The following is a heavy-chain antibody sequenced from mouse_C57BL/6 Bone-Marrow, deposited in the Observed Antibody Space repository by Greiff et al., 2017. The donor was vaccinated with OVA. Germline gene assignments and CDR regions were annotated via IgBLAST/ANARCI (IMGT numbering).Heavy chain of an antibody. D-gene: IGHD2-1*01. CDR2: ICTGSGSI. Sequence: SGPGLVKPGASVKISCKASGFTFTDYYINWVKQRPGQGLEWIGCICTGSGSIYYAETLKGKVTLTGDKSSITAYMLLSSLTSEDSAVYFCARSTKGAYWGQGTLVTVSA. J-gene: IGHJ3*01. CDR1: GFTFTDYY. CDR3: ARSTKGAY. V-gene: IGHV1-75*01.